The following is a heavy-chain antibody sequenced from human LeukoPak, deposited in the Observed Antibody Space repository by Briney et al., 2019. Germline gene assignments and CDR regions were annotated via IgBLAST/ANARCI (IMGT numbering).Heavy chain of an antibody. CDR2: IYSGGST. Sequence: GGSLRLSCAASGFTVSSNYMSWVRQAPGKGLEWVSVIYSGGSTYYAVSVKGRFTISRDNSKNTLYLQMNSLRAEDTAVYYCASSVEAGTFDYWGQGTLVTVSS. CDR3: ASSVEAGTFDY. J-gene: IGHJ4*02. CDR1: GFTVSSNY. V-gene: IGHV3-66*01. D-gene: IGHD5-24*01.